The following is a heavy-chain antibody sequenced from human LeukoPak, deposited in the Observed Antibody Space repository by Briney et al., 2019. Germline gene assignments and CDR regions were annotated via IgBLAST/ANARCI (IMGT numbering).Heavy chain of an antibody. CDR2: IYYSGST. Sequence: SETLSLTPAASGGSISSSNGMCSPQPPGKGLEWIGYIYYSGSTNYNPSLKSRVTISVDTSKNQFSLKLSSVPAADTAVYYCARTSFAAYSASYYWVDPYCQGTLVTVSS. CDR1: GGSISSSN. V-gene: IGHV4-59*01. CDR3: ARTSFAAYSASYYWVDP. D-gene: IGHD1-26*01. J-gene: IGHJ5*02.